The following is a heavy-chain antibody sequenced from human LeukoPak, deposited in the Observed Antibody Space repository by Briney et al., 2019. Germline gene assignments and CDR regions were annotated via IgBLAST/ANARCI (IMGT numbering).Heavy chain of an antibody. CDR2: IYYSGST. CDR1: GGSISSYY. Sequence: SETLSLTCTVSGGSISSYYWSWIRQPPGKGLEWIGYIYYSGSTNYNPSLKSRVTISVDTSKNQFPQKLSSVTAADTAVYYCAREKTQWLDRSSYFDYWGQGTLVTVSS. V-gene: IGHV4-59*01. CDR3: AREKTQWLDRSSYFDY. J-gene: IGHJ4*02. D-gene: IGHD6-19*01.